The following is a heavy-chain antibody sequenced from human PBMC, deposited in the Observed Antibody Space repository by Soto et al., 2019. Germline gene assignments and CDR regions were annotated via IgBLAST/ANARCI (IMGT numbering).Heavy chain of an antibody. CDR1: GFSFSRFA. CDR2: ISFNGGDT. V-gene: IGHV3-64D*06. J-gene: IGHJ4*02. CDR3: VKDGAVTFSGWFFDY. Sequence: PGGSLRLSCSASGFSFSRFAIHWVRQAPGKGLVYVSGISFNGGDTYHADSVKGRFSISRDNSKNTVYLQMSSLRAEDTAVYYCVKDGAVTFSGWFFDYWGQGTPVTVSS. D-gene: IGHD4-4*01.